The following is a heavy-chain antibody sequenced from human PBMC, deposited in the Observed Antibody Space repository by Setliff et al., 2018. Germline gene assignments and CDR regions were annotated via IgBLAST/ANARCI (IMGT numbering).Heavy chain of an antibody. CDR2: INHSGST. D-gene: IGHD3-3*01. CDR1: GGSFSGYY. Sequence: SETLSLTCAVYGGSFSGYYWSWIRQPPGKGLEWIGEINHSGSTNYNPSLKSRVTISVDTSKNQFSLKLSSVTAADTAVYYCAREGRVLQFLEWLGNYYYYGMDVWGQGTTVTVPS. J-gene: IGHJ6*02. CDR3: AREGRVLQFLEWLGNYYYYGMDV. V-gene: IGHV4-34*01.